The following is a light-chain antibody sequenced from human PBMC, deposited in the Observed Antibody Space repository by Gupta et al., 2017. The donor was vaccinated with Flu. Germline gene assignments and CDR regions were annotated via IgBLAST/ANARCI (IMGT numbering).Light chain of an antibody. CDR3: QQYKSHLPIT. CDR2: AAS. Sequence: DIQMNQSPSSLSASVGDRVTISCRASQSVNTFLNWYKQHPGKAPKLLIYAASSWQSGVPSRFSGSGFGTYFTLTISRRQPEDFAPYYCQQYKSHLPITFGQGTRLEI. CDR1: QSVNTF. V-gene: IGKV1-39*01. J-gene: IGKJ5*01.